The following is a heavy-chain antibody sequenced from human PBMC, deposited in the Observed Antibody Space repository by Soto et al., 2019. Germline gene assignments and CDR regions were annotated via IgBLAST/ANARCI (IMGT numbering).Heavy chain of an antibody. V-gene: IGHV1-8*01. J-gene: IGHJ4*02. CDR2: MNPNSGNT. CDR3: ARGGSLTYYDILTGYDDSSDY. CDR1: GYTFTSYD. Sequence: ASVKVSCKASGYTFTSYDINWVRQATGQGLEWMGWMNPNSGNTGYAQKFQGRVTMTRNTSISTAYMELSSLRSEDTAVYYCARGGSLTYYDILTGYDDSSDYWGQGTLVTVSS. D-gene: IGHD3-9*01.